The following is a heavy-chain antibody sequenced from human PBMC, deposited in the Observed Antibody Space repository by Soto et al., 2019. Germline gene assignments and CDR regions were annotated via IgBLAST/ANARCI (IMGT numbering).Heavy chain of an antibody. Sequence: PGGSLRLSCAASGFTFSDYYMSWIRQAPGKGLEWGSYISSSGSTIYYADSVKGRFTISRDNAKNSLYLHMNSLRAEDTAVYYCARDRVYGDYETIFDYSGQGTLVTVSS. CDR1: GFTFSDYY. CDR2: ISSSGSTI. D-gene: IGHD4-17*01. J-gene: IGHJ4*02. V-gene: IGHV3-11*01. CDR3: ARDRVYGDYETIFDY.